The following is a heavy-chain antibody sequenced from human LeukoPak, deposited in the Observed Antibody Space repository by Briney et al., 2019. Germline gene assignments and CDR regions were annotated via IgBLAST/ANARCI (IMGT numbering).Heavy chain of an antibody. J-gene: IGHJ5*02. V-gene: IGHV4-34*01. CDR2: INHSGST. Sequence: PSETLSLTCAVYGGTFSGYYWSWIRQPPGKGLEWIGEINHSGSTNYNPSLKSRVTISVDTSKNQFSLKLSSVTAADTAVYYCARGWRYGSYSSSSRWFDPWGQGTLVTVSS. D-gene: IGHD6-6*01. CDR1: GGTFSGYY. CDR3: ARGWRYGSYSSSSRWFDP.